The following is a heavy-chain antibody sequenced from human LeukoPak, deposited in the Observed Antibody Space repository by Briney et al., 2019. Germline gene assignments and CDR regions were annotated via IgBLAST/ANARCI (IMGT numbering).Heavy chain of an antibody. Sequence: PSETLSLTCAVYGGSFSGYYWSWIRQPPGKGLEWIGEINHSGSTNYNPSLKSRVTISVDTSKNQFSLKLSSVTAADTAVYYCATMVRGAIWAFDIWGQGTMVTVSS. J-gene: IGHJ3*02. CDR1: GGSFSGYY. CDR2: INHSGST. D-gene: IGHD3-10*01. V-gene: IGHV4-34*01. CDR3: ATMVRGAIWAFDI.